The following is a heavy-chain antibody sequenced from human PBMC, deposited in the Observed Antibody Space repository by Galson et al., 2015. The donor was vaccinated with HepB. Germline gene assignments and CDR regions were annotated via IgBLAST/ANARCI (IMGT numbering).Heavy chain of an antibody. Sequence: SLRLSCAASGSTLSTYAMHWVRQAPGKGLEWVAVISYDGSNKNYADSVKGRFTISRDNSKNTLFLQMNSLRAEDTAVYYCARDLGCSSTSCRSYYFDYWGQGTLVTVSS. CDR1: GSTLSTYA. V-gene: IGHV3-30-3*01. CDR2: ISYDGSNK. J-gene: IGHJ4*02. D-gene: IGHD2-2*01. CDR3: ARDLGCSSTSCRSYYFDY.